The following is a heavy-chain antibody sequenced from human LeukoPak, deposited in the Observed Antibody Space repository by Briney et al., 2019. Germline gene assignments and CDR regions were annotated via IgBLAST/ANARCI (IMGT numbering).Heavy chain of an antibody. D-gene: IGHD6-6*01. J-gene: IGHJ6*03. Sequence: PSETLSLTCTVSGGSISSYYWSWIRQPPGKGLEWIGYIYYSGSTNYNPSLKSRVTISVDTSKNQFSLKLSSVTAADTAVYYCARDSIAARHYYMDVWGKGTTVTVSS. CDR1: GGSISSYY. CDR3: ARDSIAARHYYMDV. CDR2: IYYSGST. V-gene: IGHV4-59*01.